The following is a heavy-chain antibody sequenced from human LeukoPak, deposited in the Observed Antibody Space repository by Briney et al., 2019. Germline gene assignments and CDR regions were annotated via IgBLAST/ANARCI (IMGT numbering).Heavy chain of an antibody. CDR1: GYTFTSYD. Sequence: ASVKVSCKASGYTFTSYDINWVRQATGQGLEWMGWMNPNSGNTGYAQKFRGRVTMTRNTSISTAYMELSSLRSEDTAVYYCARVVYSRRRFDAFDIWGQGTMVTVSS. CDR2: MNPNSGNT. CDR3: ARVVYSRRRFDAFDI. V-gene: IGHV1-8*01. J-gene: IGHJ3*02. D-gene: IGHD5-12*01.